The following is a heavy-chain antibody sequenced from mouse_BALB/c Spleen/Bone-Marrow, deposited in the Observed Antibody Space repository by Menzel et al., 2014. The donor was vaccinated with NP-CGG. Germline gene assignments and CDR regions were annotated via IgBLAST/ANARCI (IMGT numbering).Heavy chain of an antibody. D-gene: IGHD1-1*01. V-gene: IGHV2-9*02. CDR1: GFSLTSYG. CDR3: ARREISTGYAMDY. CDR2: IWAGGST. Sequence: VKVVESGPGLVAPSQSLSITCTVSGFSLTSYGVHWVRQPPGKGLEWLGVIWAGGSTNYNSALMSRLSISKDNSKSQVFLKMNSLQTDDTAMYYCARREISTGYAMDYWGQGTSVTVSS. J-gene: IGHJ4*01.